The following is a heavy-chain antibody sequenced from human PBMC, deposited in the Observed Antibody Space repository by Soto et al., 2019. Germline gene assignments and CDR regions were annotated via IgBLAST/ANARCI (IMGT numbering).Heavy chain of an antibody. D-gene: IGHD2-15*01. Sequence: QVQLVESGGGVVQPGGSLRLSCATSGFIFSTYGMQWVRQSPGEGLEWVAVMANDGSYQYYADSVKGRFTISRDNSKNTLYLQMDSLRREDTAVYYGARSIGGSSYYPPDYWGQGTLVTVSS. CDR1: GFIFSTYG. V-gene: IGHV3-30*03. CDR2: MANDGSYQ. CDR3: ARSIGGSSYYPPDY. J-gene: IGHJ4*02.